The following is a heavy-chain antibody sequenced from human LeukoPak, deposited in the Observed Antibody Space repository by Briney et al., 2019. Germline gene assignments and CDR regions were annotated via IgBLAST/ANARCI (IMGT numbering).Heavy chain of an antibody. CDR3: ARGTGKRSGLGSYYYMDV. J-gene: IGHJ6*03. CDR2: IYYSGST. CDR1: GGSISSSSYY. D-gene: IGHD2-8*02. V-gene: IGHV4-39*07. Sequence: SETLSLTCTVSGGSISSSSYYWGWIRQPPGKGLEWIGSIYYSGSTYYNPSLKSRVTISVDTSKNQFSLKLSSVTAADTAVYYCARGTGKRSGLGSYYYMDVWGKGTTVTVSS.